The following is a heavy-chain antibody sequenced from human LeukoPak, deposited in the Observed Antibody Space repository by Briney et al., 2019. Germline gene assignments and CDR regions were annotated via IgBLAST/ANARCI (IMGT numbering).Heavy chain of an antibody. V-gene: IGHV3-23*01. J-gene: IGHJ6*03. CDR1: GFTFSSYA. Sequence: GTSLRLSCAASGFTFSSYAMSWVRQAPGKGLEWVSAISGSGGSTYYADSVKGRFTISRDNSKNTLYLQMNSLRAEDTAVYYCAKIAVGAGLKWMGPYYYMDVWGKGTTVTVSS. D-gene: IGHD2-21*01. CDR2: ISGSGGST. CDR3: AKIAVGAGLKWMGPYYYMDV.